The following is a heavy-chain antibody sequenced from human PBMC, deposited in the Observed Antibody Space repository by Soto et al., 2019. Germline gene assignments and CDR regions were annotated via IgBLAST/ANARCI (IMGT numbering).Heavy chain of an antibody. J-gene: IGHJ6*02. D-gene: IGHD6-6*01. Sequence: GASVKVSFKASGYSFTGYYMHWVRQAPGQGLEWMGWINPNSGGTNYAQKFQGWVTMTRDTSISTAYMELSRLRSDDTAVYYCARDGEEGSSSSSNYYYYGMDVWGQGTTVTVSS. CDR1: GYSFTGYY. CDR2: INPNSGGT. CDR3: ARDGEEGSSSSSNYYYYGMDV. V-gene: IGHV1-2*04.